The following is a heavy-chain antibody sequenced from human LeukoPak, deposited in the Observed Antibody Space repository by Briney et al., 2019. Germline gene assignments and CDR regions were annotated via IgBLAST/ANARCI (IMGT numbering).Heavy chain of an antibody. V-gene: IGHV5-51*01. Sequence: GESLKISCKGSGYSFTSYWIGWVRQLPGKGLEWMGIIYPGDSDTRYSPSFQGQVTISADKSISTAYLQWSSLKASDTAMYYCARTGPDYGGNSFDAFDTWGQGTMVTVSS. CDR1: GYSFTSYW. CDR2: IYPGDSDT. D-gene: IGHD4-23*01. CDR3: ARTGPDYGGNSFDAFDT. J-gene: IGHJ3*02.